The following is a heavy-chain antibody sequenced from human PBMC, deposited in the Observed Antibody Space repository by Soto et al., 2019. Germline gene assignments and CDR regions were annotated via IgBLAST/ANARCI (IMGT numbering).Heavy chain of an antibody. V-gene: IGHV4-39*01. D-gene: IGHD3-16*02. CDR3: ARLYPDPDFGY. Sequence: SETLSVTWTLSGVSISGTTYHWGWVRQPPGKELEWIGTIYYSGSTYYSPFLKSRVTMSVDTSKNQFSLKLISVPAADTVLYYFARLYPDPDFGYPGKGTLLTVYS. CDR1: GVSISGTTYH. CDR2: IYYSGST. J-gene: IGHJ4*02.